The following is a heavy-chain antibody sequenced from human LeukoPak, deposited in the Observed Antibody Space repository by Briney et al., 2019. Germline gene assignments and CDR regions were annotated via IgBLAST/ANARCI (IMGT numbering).Heavy chain of an antibody. CDR2: VSYSGST. Sequence: SETLSLTCSVSGDSIRSYYYNWIRQPPGKGLEWIGYVSYSGSTKYNPSLNSRVTLSVDTSKKHLSLRLSSVTAADSALYYCVKWHGDWHGFDSWGQGTLVTVSP. CDR1: GDSIRSYY. V-gene: IGHV4-59*01. CDR3: VKWHGDWHGFDS. D-gene: IGHD4-17*01. J-gene: IGHJ4*02.